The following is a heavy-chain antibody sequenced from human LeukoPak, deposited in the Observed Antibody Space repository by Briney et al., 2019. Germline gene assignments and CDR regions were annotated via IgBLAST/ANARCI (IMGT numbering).Heavy chain of an antibody. V-gene: IGHV3-33*01. J-gene: IGHJ6*02. Sequence: GRSLRLSCAASGFTFSSYGMHWVRQAPGKGLEWVAVIWYDGSNKYYAYSGKGRFIISRDNYKNTLSLQMNSLRAEDTAVYYCASNLDGGPAVYYYYGMDVWGQGTTVTVSS. CDR3: ASNLDGGPAVYYYYGMDV. CDR2: IWYDGSNK. CDR1: GFTFSSYG. D-gene: IGHD4-23*01.